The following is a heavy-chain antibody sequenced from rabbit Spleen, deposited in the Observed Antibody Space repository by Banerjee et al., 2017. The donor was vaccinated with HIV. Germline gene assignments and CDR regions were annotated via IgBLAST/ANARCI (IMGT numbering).Heavy chain of an antibody. D-gene: IGHD8-1*01. J-gene: IGHJ6*01. Sequence: HLKESGGGLVQPGGSLKLSCTASGFTLSSYYMNWVRQAPGKGLEWIGYIDPVFGITYYANWVNGRFTISSHSAQHTLYLQLNSLTAADTATYFCARDSGSSFSSYGMDLWGPGTLVTVS. V-gene: IGHV1S7*01. CDR3: ARDSGSSFSSYGMDL. CDR2: IDPVFGIT. CDR1: GFTLSSYY.